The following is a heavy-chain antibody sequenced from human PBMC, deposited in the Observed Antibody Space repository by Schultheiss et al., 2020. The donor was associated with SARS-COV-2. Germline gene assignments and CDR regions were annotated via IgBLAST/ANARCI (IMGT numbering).Heavy chain of an antibody. CDR1: GGSISSGDYY. CDR3: ARGGPNWNYATYYYYGMDV. CDR2: IYYSGST. V-gene: IGHV4-30-4*01. D-gene: IGHD1-7*01. Sequence: SETLSLTCTVSGGSISSGDYYWSWIRQPPGKGLEWIGYIYYSGSTYYNPSLKSRVTISVDTSKNQFSLKLSSVTAADTAVYYCARGGPNWNYATYYYYGMDVWGQGTTVTVSS. J-gene: IGHJ6*02.